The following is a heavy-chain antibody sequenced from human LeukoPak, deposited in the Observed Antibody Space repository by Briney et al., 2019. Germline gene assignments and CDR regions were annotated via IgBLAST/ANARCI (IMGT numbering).Heavy chain of an antibody. D-gene: IGHD2-2*01. Sequence: GGSLRLSCAASGFTVSSNDMSWVRQAPGKGLECISVIYSGGSTDYADSVKGRLTISRDNSKNTLYLQMNSLRAEDTAVYYCARLGDIVIVPVGTGLAAAGPFDYWGQGTLVTVSS. V-gene: IGHV3-53*01. CDR3: ARLGDIVIVPVGTGLAAAGPFDY. CDR2: IYSGGST. J-gene: IGHJ4*02. CDR1: GFTVSSND.